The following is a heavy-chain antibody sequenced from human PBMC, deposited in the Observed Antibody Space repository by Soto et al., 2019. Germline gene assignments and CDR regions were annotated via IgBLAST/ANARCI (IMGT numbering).Heavy chain of an antibody. V-gene: IGHV3-11*06. J-gene: IGHJ6*02. D-gene: IGHD3-16*02. Sequence: GGSLRLSCAASGFTFSDYYMSWIRQAPGKGLEWVSYISSSSSYTNYADSVKGRFTISRDNAKNSLYLQMNSLRAEDTAVYYCARVIADSIIYYYYGMDVWGRGTTVTVSS. CDR1: GFTFSDYY. CDR3: ARVIADSIIYYYYGMDV. CDR2: ISSSSSYT.